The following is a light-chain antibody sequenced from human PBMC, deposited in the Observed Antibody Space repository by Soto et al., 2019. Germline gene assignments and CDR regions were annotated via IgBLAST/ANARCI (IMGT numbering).Light chain of an antibody. CDR2: AAS. V-gene: IGKV1-8*01. Sequence: AIRMTQSPSSLSASTGDRFTSTFLASQGISSYLAWYQQKPGKAPKLLIYAASSLQSGVPSRFSGSGSGTDFTLTISSLQPEDFATYYCQQSYSTPRTFGQGTKVDIK. J-gene: IGKJ1*01. CDR1: QGISSY. CDR3: QQSYSTPRT.